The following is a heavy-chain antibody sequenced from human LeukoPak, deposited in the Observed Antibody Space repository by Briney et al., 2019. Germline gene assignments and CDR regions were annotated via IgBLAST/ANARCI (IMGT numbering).Heavy chain of an antibody. CDR2: IYSGGSA. D-gene: IGHD6-13*01. CDR1: GFTVSSNY. Sequence: GGSLRLSCEVSGFTVSSNYMSWVRQVPGKGLEWLSVIYSGGSAYYAESVKGRFTMSRDNSKNTLYLQMNSLRAEDTAVYYCAKVGGSSSWYLKYDNWGQGTLVTVSS. J-gene: IGHJ4*02. V-gene: IGHV3-53*01. CDR3: AKVGGSSSWYLKYDN.